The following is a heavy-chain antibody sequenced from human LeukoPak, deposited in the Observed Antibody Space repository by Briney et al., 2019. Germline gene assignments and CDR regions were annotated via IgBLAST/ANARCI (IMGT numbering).Heavy chain of an antibody. J-gene: IGHJ4*02. CDR3: ARTANAGHFCY. D-gene: IGHD2-8*01. V-gene: IGHV4-59*01. Sequence: SETLSLTCAVSGVSISSYSWSWVRQPPGKGLEWIGYIYYSGSTNYNPSLKSRVTISVDSSKNQFSLKLSSVTAADTAVYYCARTANAGHFCYWGTITMVTFSS. CDR1: GVSISSYS. CDR2: IYYSGST.